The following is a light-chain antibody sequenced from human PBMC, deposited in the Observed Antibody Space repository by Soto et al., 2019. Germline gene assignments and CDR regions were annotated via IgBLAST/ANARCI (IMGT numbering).Light chain of an antibody. CDR3: QQRNNRPT. CDR1: QSVTSN. Sequence: EIVLTQSPATLSLSPGERATLSCRASQSVTSNLAWYQQKTGQAPRLLIYDASNRATGIPARFSGSGSGTDFTLTISRLEPEYVADYYYQQRNNRPTFGPGTKVDIK. CDR2: DAS. V-gene: IGKV3-11*01. J-gene: IGKJ3*01.